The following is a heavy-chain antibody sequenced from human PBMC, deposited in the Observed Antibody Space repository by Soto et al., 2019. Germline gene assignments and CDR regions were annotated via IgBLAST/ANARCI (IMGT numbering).Heavy chain of an antibody. CDR3: AKDHYAANYDILTGYYFDY. J-gene: IGHJ4*02. CDR1: GFTFSSYG. CDR2: ISDDGSNK. V-gene: IGHV3-30*18. D-gene: IGHD3-9*01. Sequence: QVQLVESGGGVVQPGRSLRLSCAASGFTFSSYGMHWVRQAPGKGLEWVAVISDDGSNKYYADSVKGRFTISRDNSKNTLYLQMNSLRAEDTAVYYCAKDHYAANYDILTGYYFDYWGQGTLVTVSS.